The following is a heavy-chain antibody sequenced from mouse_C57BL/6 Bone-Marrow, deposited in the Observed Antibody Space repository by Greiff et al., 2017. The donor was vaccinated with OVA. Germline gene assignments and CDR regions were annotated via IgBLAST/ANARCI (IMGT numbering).Heavy chain of an antibody. J-gene: IGHJ1*03. Sequence: EVQGVESGAELVRPGASVKLSCTASGFNIKDDYMHWVKQRPEQGLEWIGWIDPENGDTEYASKFQGKATITADTSSNTAYLQLSSLTSEDTAVYYCTKDSNYPRWYFDVWGTGTTVTVSS. CDR1: GFNIKDDY. D-gene: IGHD2-5*01. V-gene: IGHV14-4*01. CDR3: TKDSNYPRWYFDV. CDR2: IDPENGDT.